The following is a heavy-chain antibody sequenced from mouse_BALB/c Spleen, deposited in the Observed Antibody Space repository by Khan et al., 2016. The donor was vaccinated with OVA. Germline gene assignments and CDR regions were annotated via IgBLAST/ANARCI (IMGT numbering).Heavy chain of an antibody. Sequence: VQLKESGGDLVKPGGSLKLSCAASGFTFSSYGMSWVRQTPDKRLEWVATISSGGSYTYYPDSVKGRFTISIDNAKTPLYLQMSSLKSEDTAIYYCARLYAMDYWGQGTSVTVSS. CDR3: ARLYAMDY. CDR1: GFTFSSYG. CDR2: ISSGGSYT. J-gene: IGHJ4*01. V-gene: IGHV5-6*01.